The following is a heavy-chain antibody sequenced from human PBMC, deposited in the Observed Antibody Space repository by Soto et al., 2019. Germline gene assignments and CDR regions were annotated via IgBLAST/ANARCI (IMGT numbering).Heavy chain of an antibody. CDR1: GDSVSSNSAA. CDR2: TYYRSKWYN. V-gene: IGHV6-1*01. CDR3: ARDQVVPAAEVQYYGMDV. J-gene: IGHJ6*02. D-gene: IGHD2-2*01. Sequence: SQTLSLTCAISGDSVSSNSAAWNWIRQSPSRGLEWLGRTYYRSKWYNDYAVSVKSRITINPDTSKNQFSLQLNSVTPEDTAVYYCARDQVVPAAEVQYYGMDVWGQGTTVPVYS.